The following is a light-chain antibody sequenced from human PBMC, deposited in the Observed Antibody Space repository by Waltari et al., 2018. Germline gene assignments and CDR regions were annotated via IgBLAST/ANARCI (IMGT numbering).Light chain of an antibody. CDR3: QQYYSTPWT. CDR2: WAS. V-gene: IGKV4-1*01. CDR1: QSVLYSSNNKNY. Sequence: DIVMTQSPDSLAVSLGERATINCKSSQSVLYSSNNKNYLAWYQQKPGQPPKLLIYWASTRASWVPDRFSGGGSGTDYTLTISSLQAEDVAVYDCQQYYSTPWTFGQGTKVEIK. J-gene: IGKJ1*01.